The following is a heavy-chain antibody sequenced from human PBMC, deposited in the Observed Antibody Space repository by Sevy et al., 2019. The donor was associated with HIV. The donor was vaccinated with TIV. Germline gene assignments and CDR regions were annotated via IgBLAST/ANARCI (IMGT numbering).Heavy chain of an antibody. V-gene: IGHV4-39*02. D-gene: IGHD3-22*01. Sequence: SETLSLTCTVSGGSISSSSYYWGWIRQPPGKGLEWIGSIYYSGSTYYNPSLKSRVTISVYTSKNQFSLKLSSVTAADTAVHYYEREYYDTGYWGQGTLVSVSS. CDR3: EREYYDTGY. J-gene: IGHJ4*02. CDR2: IYYSGST. CDR1: GGSISSSSYY.